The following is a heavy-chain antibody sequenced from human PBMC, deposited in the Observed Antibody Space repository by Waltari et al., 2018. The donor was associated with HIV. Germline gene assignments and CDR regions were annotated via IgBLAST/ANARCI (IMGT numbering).Heavy chain of an antibody. V-gene: IGHV3-23*01. Sequence: EVQLLESGGGLVQPGGSLRLSCAASGFTFSSYAMSWVRQAPGKGLEWVSAISGSGGSTYYADSVKGRFTISRDNSKNTLYLQMNSLRAEDTAVYYCAKALLGGSSWSVLGDAFDIWGQGTMVTVSS. CDR1: GFTFSSYA. D-gene: IGHD6-13*01. J-gene: IGHJ3*02. CDR3: AKALLGGSSWSVLGDAFDI. CDR2: ISGSGGST.